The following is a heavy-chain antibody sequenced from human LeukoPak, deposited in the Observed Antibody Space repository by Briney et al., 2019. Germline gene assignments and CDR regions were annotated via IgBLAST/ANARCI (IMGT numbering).Heavy chain of an antibody. CDR2: IKQDGGEA. CDR1: GLTFNYYW. V-gene: IGHV3-7*01. CDR3: ARWRKGPYFDY. Sequence: PGGSLRLSCAASGLTFNYYWMTWVRQAPGKGLEWVARIKQDGGEAYYVDSVKGRFTISRDNAKNSVSLQMNSLRAEDTAVYYCARWRKGPYFDYWGHGTLVTVSS. D-gene: IGHD1-14*01. J-gene: IGHJ4*01.